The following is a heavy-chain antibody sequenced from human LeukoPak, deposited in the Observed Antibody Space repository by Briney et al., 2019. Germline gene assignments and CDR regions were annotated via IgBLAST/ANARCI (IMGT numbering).Heavy chain of an antibody. J-gene: IGHJ4*02. CDR1: GFTFSSYA. D-gene: IGHD6-19*01. V-gene: IGHV3-23*01. CDR3: AKNRRGYSSGCPLFAY. CDR2: ISGSGGST. Sequence: SGGSLRLSCAASGFTFSSYAMSWVRQAPGKGLEWVSAISGSGGSTYYADSVKGRFTISRDNSKNTLYLQMNSLRAEDTAVYYWAKNRRGYSSGCPLFAYGGKGPLVTVSS.